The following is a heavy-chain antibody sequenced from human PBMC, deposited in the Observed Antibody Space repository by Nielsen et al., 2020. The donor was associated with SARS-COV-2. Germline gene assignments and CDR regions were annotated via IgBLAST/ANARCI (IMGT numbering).Heavy chain of an antibody. V-gene: IGHV1-24*01. CDR1: GYTLTELS. J-gene: IGHJ6*02. CDR3: ARDDSSSWSTNAIHYYYGMDV. CDR2: FDPEDGET. Sequence: ASVKVSCKVSGYTLTELSMHWVRQAPGKGLEWMGGFDPEDGETIYAQKFQGRVTMTEDTSTDTAYMELSSLRSEDTAVYYCARDDSSSWSTNAIHYYYGMDVWGQGTTVTVSS. D-gene: IGHD6-13*01.